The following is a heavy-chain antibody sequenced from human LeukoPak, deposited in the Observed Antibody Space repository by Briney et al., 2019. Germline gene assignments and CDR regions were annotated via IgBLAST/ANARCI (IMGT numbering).Heavy chain of an antibody. D-gene: IGHD2-21*01. CDR3: VREGGGWGGKAFDI. V-gene: IGHV3-30*04. CDR1: GFSISCCA. Sequence: GGSLRLSCAASGFSISCCAMNWVRQAPGKGLEWVAVIAKDGSWQHYAGSLKGRFTISRDNSNTLYLQMNSLIVEDTAVYFCVREGGGWGGKAFDIWGQGTVVTVSS. CDR2: IAKDGSWQ. J-gene: IGHJ3*02.